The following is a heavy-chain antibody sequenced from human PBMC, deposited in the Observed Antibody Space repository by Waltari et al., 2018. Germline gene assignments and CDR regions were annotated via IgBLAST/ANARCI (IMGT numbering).Heavy chain of an antibody. CDR2: IQEDGSEK. V-gene: IGHV3-7*01. CDR1: GFTFGTSW. CDR3: ARDNSSSWYFFDY. D-gene: IGHD6-13*01. J-gene: IGHJ4*02. Sequence: EVQLVESEGGLVQPGGSLRLSCAASGFTFGTSWMSGGRQAPGKGLEWVANIQEDGSEKNYVDSVKGRFTISRDNAKNSLYLQMNSLRAEDTAVYFCARDNSSSWYFFDYWGQGTVVTVSS.